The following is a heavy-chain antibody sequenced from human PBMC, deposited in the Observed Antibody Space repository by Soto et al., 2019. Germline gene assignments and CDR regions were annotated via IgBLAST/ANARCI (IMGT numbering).Heavy chain of an antibody. V-gene: IGHV3-13*01. CDR3: ARAFGGVIESDALDI. D-gene: IGHD3-16*02. Sequence: GGSLRLSCAASGFTFSSYDMHWVRQATGKGLEWVSAIGTAGDTYYPGSVKGRFTISRENAKNSLYLQMNSLRAGDTAVYYCARAFGGVIESDALDIWGQGTMVTVSS. CDR2: IGTAGDT. CDR1: GFTFSSYD. J-gene: IGHJ3*02.